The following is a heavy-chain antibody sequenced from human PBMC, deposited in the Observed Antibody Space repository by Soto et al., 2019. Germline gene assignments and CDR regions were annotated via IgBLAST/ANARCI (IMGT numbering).Heavy chain of an antibody. Sequence: GASVKVSCKASGGTFSSYAISWVRQAPGQGLEWMGGIIPIFGTANYAQKYKGRVTITADESTSTAYMELSSLRFEDTAVYYCATLALGGGRPDYWGQGTLVTVSS. J-gene: IGHJ4*02. CDR2: IIPIFGTA. CDR1: GGTFSSYA. V-gene: IGHV1-69*13. CDR3: ATLALGGGRPDY. D-gene: IGHD2-21*01.